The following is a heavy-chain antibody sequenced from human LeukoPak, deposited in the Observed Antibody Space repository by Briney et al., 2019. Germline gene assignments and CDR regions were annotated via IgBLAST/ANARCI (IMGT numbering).Heavy chain of an antibody. J-gene: IGHJ3*02. Sequence: GGSLRLSCAASGFTFDDYAMHWVRQAPGKGLEWVSGISWNSGSIGYADSVKGRFTISRDNAKNSLYLQMNSLRAEDTALYYCAKDREPWLHDAFDIWGQGTMVTVSS. D-gene: IGHD5-12*01. CDR3: AKDREPWLHDAFDI. CDR2: ISWNSGSI. CDR1: GFTFDDYA. V-gene: IGHV3-9*01.